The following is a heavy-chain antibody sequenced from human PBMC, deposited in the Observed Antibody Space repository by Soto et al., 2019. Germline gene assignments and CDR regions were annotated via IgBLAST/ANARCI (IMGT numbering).Heavy chain of an antibody. CDR3: AKDMKWGGMTTIHYFDS. CDR1: GFTVDDYA. D-gene: IGHD4-17*01. CDR2: ISANGDTI. V-gene: IGHV3-9*01. Sequence: PGGSLRLSCVASGFTVDDYAIHWVRQAPGKGLEWVSGISANGDTIDYADSVKGRFTISRDNAKNSLFLQMNSLRPEDTALYYCAKDMKWGGMTTIHYFDSWGQGTQVT. J-gene: IGHJ4*02.